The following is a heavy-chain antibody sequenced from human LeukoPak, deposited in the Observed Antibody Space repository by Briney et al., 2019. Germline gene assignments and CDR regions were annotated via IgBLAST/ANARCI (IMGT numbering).Heavy chain of an antibody. V-gene: IGHV4-34*01. CDR1: DESFSGYY. J-gene: IGHJ3*02. CDR2: IDHSGST. D-gene: IGHD3-10*01. CDR3: ARGNRPYGEHEAFDI. Sequence: KTSETLSLTCAVYDESFSGYYCSWIRQPPRKGLEWIGEIDHSGSTNYNPSLQSRVTISVDTSKNQFPLKVSSVSAADTAVYYCARGNRPYGEHEAFDIWGHGTTVTVSP.